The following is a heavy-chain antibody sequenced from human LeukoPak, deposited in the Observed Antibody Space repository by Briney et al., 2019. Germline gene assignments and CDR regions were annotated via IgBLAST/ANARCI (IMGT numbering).Heavy chain of an antibody. J-gene: IGHJ4*02. Sequence: GGSLRLSCAASGFTFSSYNMNWVRQAPGKGLEWVSSISSSSTYIYYADSVKGRFTISRDNAKNSLYLQMNSLRAEDTAVYYCARDPRGIVSTIDFDSWGQGTLVTVSS. CDR1: GFTFSSYN. D-gene: IGHD5/OR15-5a*01. CDR2: ISSSSTYI. CDR3: ARDPRGIVSTIDFDS. V-gene: IGHV3-21*01.